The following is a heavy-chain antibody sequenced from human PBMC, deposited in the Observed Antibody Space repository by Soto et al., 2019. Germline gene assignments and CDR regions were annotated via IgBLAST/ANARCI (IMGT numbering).Heavy chain of an antibody. D-gene: IGHD5-18*01. J-gene: IGHJ6*02. V-gene: IGHV4-31*03. CDR3: ARSWIRLQYYYYGMDV. Sequence: SETLSLTCTVSGGSISSGGYYWSWIRQHPGKGLEWIGYIYYSGSTYYNPSLKSRVTISVDTSKNQFSLKLSSVTAADTAVYYCARSWIRLQYYYYGMDVWGQGTTVT. CDR2: IYYSGST. CDR1: GGSISSGGYY.